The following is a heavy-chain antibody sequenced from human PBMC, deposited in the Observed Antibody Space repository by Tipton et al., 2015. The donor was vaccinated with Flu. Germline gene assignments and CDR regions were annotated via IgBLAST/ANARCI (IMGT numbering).Heavy chain of an antibody. CDR2: IYTSGST. CDR3: ARHENYYYMDV. Sequence: LRLSCTVSGGSISSYYWSWIRQPAGKGLEWIGRIYTSGSTNYNPSLKSRVTISVDTSKNQFSLKLSSVTAADTAVYYCARHENYYYMDVWGKGTTVTVSS. CDR1: GGSISSYY. V-gene: IGHV4-4*07. J-gene: IGHJ6*03.